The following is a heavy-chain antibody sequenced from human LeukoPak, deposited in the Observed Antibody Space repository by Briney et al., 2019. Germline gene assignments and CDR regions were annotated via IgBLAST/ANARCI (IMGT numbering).Heavy chain of an antibody. CDR2: ISSSGSTI. Sequence: GGSLRLSCAASGFTFSSYEMNWVRQAPGKGLEWASYISSSGSTIYYADSVKGRFTISRDNSKNTLYLQMNSLRAEDTAVYYCAKGLDGEQWLVDAFDIWGQGTMVTVSS. J-gene: IGHJ3*02. CDR3: AKGLDGEQWLVDAFDI. V-gene: IGHV3-48*03. CDR1: GFTFSSYE. D-gene: IGHD6-19*01.